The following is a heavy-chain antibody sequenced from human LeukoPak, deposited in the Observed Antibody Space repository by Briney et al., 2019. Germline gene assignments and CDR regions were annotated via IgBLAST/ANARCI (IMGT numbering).Heavy chain of an antibody. CDR3: ARGPNNWFDP. CDR2: IYYSGDT. J-gene: IGHJ5*02. Sequence: SETLSLTCTVSGVSISNSYWSWIRQPPGKGLEWIGYIYYSGDTNYNPSLTSRVTISLEKSKNQFSLRLSSVTAADTAVYYCARGPNNWFDPWGQGTLVTVSS. V-gene: IGHV4-59*08. CDR1: GVSISNSY.